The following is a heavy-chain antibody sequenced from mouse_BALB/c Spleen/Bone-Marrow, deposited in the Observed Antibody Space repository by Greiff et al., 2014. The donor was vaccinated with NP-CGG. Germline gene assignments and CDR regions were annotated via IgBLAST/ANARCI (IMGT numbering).Heavy chain of an antibody. CDR1: GFNIKDTY. D-gene: IGHD4-1*01. CDR3: ATLTGTFDY. V-gene: IGHV14-3*02. J-gene: IGHJ2*01. CDR2: IDPASDYT. Sequence: EVQLQESGAEPVKPGASVKLSCTASGFNIKDTYMHWVKQRPEQGLEWIGRIDPASDYTQFDSKFQGKATITADTSSNTAYLQLSSLTSEDTAVYYCATLTGTFDYWGQGTTLTVSS.